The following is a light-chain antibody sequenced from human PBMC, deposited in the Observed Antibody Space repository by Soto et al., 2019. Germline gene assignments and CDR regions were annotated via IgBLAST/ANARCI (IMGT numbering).Light chain of an antibody. CDR2: YDS. Sequence: SYELTQPPSASVAPGKTARITCGGNNIGSKSVHWYQQKPGQAPVLVIYYDSDRSSGIPERFSGSNSGNTATLTISRVEAGDEADYYCQVWDSSSDPRGVFGTGTKVTVL. J-gene: IGLJ1*01. V-gene: IGLV3-21*04. CDR3: QVWDSSSDPRGV. CDR1: NIGSKS.